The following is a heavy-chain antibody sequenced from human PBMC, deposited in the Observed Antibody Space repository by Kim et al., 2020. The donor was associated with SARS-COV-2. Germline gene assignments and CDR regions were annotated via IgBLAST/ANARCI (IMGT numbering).Heavy chain of an antibody. CDR1: GGSFSGYY. CDR2: INHSGST. CDR3: ARRRIAAAGTSNWFDP. D-gene: IGHD6-13*01. Sequence: SETLSLTCAVYGGSFSGYYWSWIRQPPGKGLEWIGEINHSGSTNYNPSLKSRVTISVDTSKNQFSLKLSSVTAADTAVYYCARRRIAAAGTSNWFDPWGQGTLVTVSS. J-gene: IGHJ5*02. V-gene: IGHV4-34*01.